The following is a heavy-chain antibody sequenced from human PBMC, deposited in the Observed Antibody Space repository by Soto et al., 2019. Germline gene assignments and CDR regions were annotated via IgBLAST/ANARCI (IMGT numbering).Heavy chain of an antibody. CDR1: GYTFTSYA. CDR2: INAGNGNT. D-gene: IGHD2-15*01. Sequence: ASVKVSCKASGYTFTSYAMHWVRQAPGQRLEWMGWINAGNGNTKYSQKFQGRFTISRDNSKNTLYLQMNSLRAEDTAVYYCAKAGGYWSGGSCYYYTFFDYWGQGTLVTVSS. V-gene: IGHV1-3*01. J-gene: IGHJ4*02. CDR3: AKAGGYWSGGSCYYYTFFDY.